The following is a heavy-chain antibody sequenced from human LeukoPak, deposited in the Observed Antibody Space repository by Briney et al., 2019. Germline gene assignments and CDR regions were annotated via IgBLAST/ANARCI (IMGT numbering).Heavy chain of an antibody. CDR3: ATGDSSGYHYYYYYMDV. Sequence: TGGSLRLSCAASGFTFSSYAMHWVRQAPGKGLDWVAVISSDGSNQYYADSVKCRFTISRDNSKNTLYLQMNSLRAEDTAVYYCATGDSSGYHYYYYYMDVWGKGTTVTVSS. D-gene: IGHD3-22*01. CDR2: ISSDGSNQ. CDR1: GFTFSSYA. V-gene: IGHV3-30*04. J-gene: IGHJ6*03.